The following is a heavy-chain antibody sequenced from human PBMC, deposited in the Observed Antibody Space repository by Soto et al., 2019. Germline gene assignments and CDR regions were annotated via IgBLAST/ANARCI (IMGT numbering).Heavy chain of an antibody. CDR3: ARQSVSYGDPLLGYFDY. CDR1: GGSISSGGYS. J-gene: IGHJ4*02. D-gene: IGHD4-17*01. Sequence: SETLSLTCAVSGGSISSGGYSWSWIRQPPGKGLEWIGYIYHSGSTYYNPSLKSRATISVDRSKNQFSLKLSSVTAADTAVYYCARQSVSYGDPLLGYFDYWGQGTLVTVSS. CDR2: IYHSGST. V-gene: IGHV4-30-2*01.